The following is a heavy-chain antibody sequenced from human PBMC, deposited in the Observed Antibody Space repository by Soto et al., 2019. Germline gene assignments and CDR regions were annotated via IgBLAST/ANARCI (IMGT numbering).Heavy chain of an antibody. D-gene: IGHD5-18*01. J-gene: IGHJ4*02. CDR2: ISGHNGNT. CDR1: GYTFSNYG. CDR3: ARQPRYSYADS. V-gene: IGHV1-18*01. Sequence: QVQLMQSRPEVKEPGASVKLSCKASGYTFSNYGLSWVRQAPGQGLEWMGWISGHNGNTIYAQKLQDRVTMTTDTSTRTAYMELRSLRSDDTAVYYCARQPRYSYADSWGPGTLVTVSS.